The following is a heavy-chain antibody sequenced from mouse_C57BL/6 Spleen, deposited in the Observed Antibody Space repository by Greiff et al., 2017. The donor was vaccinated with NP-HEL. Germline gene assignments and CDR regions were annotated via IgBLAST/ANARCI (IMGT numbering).Heavy chain of an antibody. CDR2: IDPETGGT. V-gene: IGHV1-15*01. Sequence: VQGVESGAELVRPGASVTLSCKASGYTFTDYEMHWVKQTPVHGLEWIGAIDPETGGTAYNQKFKGKAILTADKSSSTAYMELRSLTSEDSAVYYCTRDNYVDYWGQGTTLTVSS. CDR1: GYTFTDYE. CDR3: TRDNYVDY. J-gene: IGHJ2*01.